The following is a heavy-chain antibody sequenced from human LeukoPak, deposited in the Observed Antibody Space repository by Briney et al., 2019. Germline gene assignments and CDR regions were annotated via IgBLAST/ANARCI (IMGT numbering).Heavy chain of an antibody. V-gene: IGHV4-59*12. D-gene: IGHD3-22*01. CDR1: GGSISSYY. J-gene: IGHJ6*02. Sequence: SETLSLTCTVSGGSISSYYWSWIRQPPGKGLEWIGYIYYSGSTNYNPSLKSRVTISVDTSKNQFSLKLSSVTAADTAVYYCARVPYYYDSSDYGMDVWGQGTTVTVSS. CDR3: ARVPYYYDSSDYGMDV. CDR2: IYYSGST.